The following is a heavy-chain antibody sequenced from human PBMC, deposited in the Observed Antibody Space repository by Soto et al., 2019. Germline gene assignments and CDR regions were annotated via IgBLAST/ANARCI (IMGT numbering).Heavy chain of an antibody. CDR1: VGSISGHY. CDR2: IFYSGST. Sequence: SKTLSLTCTVSVGSISGHYWNWIRQSPGKRLEWIGYIFYSGSTNYNPSLKSRVTLPVDTSKNQFSLRLSSVTAADTDVYYCARVGSSGWSPDYWGQGTLVTVSS. CDR3: ARVGSSGWSPDY. V-gene: IGHV4-59*11. D-gene: IGHD6-19*01. J-gene: IGHJ4*02.